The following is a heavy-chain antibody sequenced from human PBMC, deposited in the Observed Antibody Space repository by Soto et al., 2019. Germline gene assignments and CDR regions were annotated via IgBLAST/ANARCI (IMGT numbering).Heavy chain of an antibody. J-gene: IGHJ4*02. CDR2: IFWDDEK. CDR1: GFSLSTSGVG. V-gene: IGHV2-5*02. CDR3: DHRDGYNSYHFQS. Sequence: QITLKESGPTLVKPTQTLTLTCTFSGFSLSTSGVGVAWVRQPPGQALEWLAFIFWDDEKHYRPSLKSRVTIIKDTSRNQVVLTMTNVDPVDTGTYYCDHRDGYNSYHFQSWGQGTLVTVSS. D-gene: IGHD1-1*01.